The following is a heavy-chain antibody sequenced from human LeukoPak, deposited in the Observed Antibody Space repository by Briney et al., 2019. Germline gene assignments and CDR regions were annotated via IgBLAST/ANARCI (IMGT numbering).Heavy chain of an antibody. J-gene: IGHJ5*02. CDR2: IYTGGST. V-gene: IGHV4-4*07. CDR3: AKDSCGGSCNSYWFDP. Sequence: SETLSLTCTVSGGSISSYYWSWIRQPAGKGLEWIGRIYTGGSTNYNPSLKSRVTMSVDTSKNQFSLKLSSVTAADTAVYYCAKDSCGGSCNSYWFDPWGQGTLVTVSS. CDR1: GGSISSYY. D-gene: IGHD2-15*01.